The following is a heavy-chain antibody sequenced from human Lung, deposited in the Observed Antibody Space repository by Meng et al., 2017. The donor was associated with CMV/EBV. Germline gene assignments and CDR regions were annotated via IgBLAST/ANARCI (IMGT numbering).Heavy chain of an antibody. D-gene: IGHD6-13*01. CDR1: GYTFSSYS. J-gene: IGHJ4*02. V-gene: IGHV3-23*01. CDR3: VKGWQNLVDY. Sequence: ESLKISGRASGYTFSSYSMSWVRQAPGKGLEWVSSISGSGGSTYSADSVKGRLTISRDNSESTLYLQMNSLTAEDTAIYYCVKGWQNLVDYWGQGTLVTVSS. CDR2: ISGSGGST.